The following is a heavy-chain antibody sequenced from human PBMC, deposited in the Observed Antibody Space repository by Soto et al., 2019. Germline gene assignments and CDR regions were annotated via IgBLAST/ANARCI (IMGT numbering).Heavy chain of an antibody. D-gene: IGHD3-22*01. V-gene: IGHV5-51*01. Sequence: PGESLKISCKASGYSFTSYWIGWVRQMPGKGLEGMVINDPDDSDTRYTPSSQGQVTISADKSISTAYLQWSSLKASDNAMYYGARQSDSSGYEPGYWGQETLVTAPQ. CDR1: GYSFTSYW. CDR2: NDPDDSDT. CDR3: ARQSDSSGYEPGY. J-gene: IGHJ4*02.